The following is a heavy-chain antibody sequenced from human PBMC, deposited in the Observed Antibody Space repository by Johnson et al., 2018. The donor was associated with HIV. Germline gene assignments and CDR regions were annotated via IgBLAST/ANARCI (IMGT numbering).Heavy chain of an antibody. Sequence: VQLVESGGGLVQPGGSLRLSCAASGFTVSSNYMSWVRQAPGKGLEWVSVIYSGGSTYYADSVKGRFTISRDNSKNTLYLQMNSLRAEDTAMYYCAKDSTAGMGDAFNIWGQGTTVTVSS. V-gene: IGHV3-66*02. D-gene: IGHD6-13*01. CDR2: IYSGGST. CDR1: GFTVSSNY. J-gene: IGHJ3*02. CDR3: AKDSTAGMGDAFNI.